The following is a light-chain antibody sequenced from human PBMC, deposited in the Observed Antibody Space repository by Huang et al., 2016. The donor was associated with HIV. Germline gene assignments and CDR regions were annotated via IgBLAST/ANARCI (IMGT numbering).Light chain of an antibody. Sequence: DIQMTQSPSSLSASVGDRVTITCQASQDISNYLNWYQHKPGKAPKLLIYDASNLETGVPSRFSGSGSGTDFTFTISILQPEDIATYYCQQYDNLITFGQGTRLDIK. CDR2: DAS. CDR3: QQYDNLIT. V-gene: IGKV1-33*01. J-gene: IGKJ5*01. CDR1: QDISNY.